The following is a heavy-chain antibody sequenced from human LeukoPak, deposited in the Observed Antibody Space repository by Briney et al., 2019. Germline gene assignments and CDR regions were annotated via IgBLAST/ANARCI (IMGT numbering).Heavy chain of an antibody. CDR2: ISGSGGST. D-gene: IGHD3-3*01. Sequence: GGSLRLSCAASGFTFSSYAMSWVRQAPGKGLEWVSAISGSGGSTYYADSVKGRFTISRDNSKNTLYLQMNSLRAEDTAVYYCAKEAPSPTIFGVVIMSYYFDYWGQGTLVTVSS. CDR1: GFTFSSYA. V-gene: IGHV3-23*01. J-gene: IGHJ4*02. CDR3: AKEAPSPTIFGVVIMSYYFDY.